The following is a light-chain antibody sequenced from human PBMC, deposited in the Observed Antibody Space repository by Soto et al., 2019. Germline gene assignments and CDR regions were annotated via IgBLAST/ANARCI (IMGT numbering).Light chain of an antibody. V-gene: IGKV2-24*01. CDR1: QSLVNSEGNTY. Sequence: DIVMTQTPLSSPVTLGQAASISCRSSQSLVNSEGNTYLSWLQQRPGQPPRLLIYESSNRFSGVPDRFSGGGAGTGFTLKSSRVEAEDVGVYDCMQAAHLCSFGQGTKLEI. CDR3: MQAAHLCS. J-gene: IGKJ2*04. CDR2: ESS.